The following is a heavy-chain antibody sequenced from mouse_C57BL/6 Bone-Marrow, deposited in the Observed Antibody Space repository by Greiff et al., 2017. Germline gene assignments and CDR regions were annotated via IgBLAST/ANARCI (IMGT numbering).Heavy chain of an antibody. CDR3: ARNLGLRLSYWYFDV. CDR1: GFSLTSYG. Sequence: QVQLQQSGPGLVQPSQRLSITCTVSGFSLTSYGVHWVRQSPGKGLEWQGVIWSGGSTDYNAAFISRLSISKDNSKSQVFFKMNSLQADDTAIYYCARNLGLRLSYWYFDVWGTGTTVTVSS. D-gene: IGHD2-4*01. J-gene: IGHJ1*03. V-gene: IGHV2-2*01. CDR2: IWSGGST.